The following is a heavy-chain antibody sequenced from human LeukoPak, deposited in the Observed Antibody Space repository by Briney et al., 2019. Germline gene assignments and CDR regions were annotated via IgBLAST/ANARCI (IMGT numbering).Heavy chain of an antibody. CDR3: ARDTGAHKYSSGWPFDY. V-gene: IGHV1-8*01. Sequence: ASVKVSCKASGYTFTSYDINWVRQATGQGLEWMGWMNPNSGNTGYAQKLQGRVTMTTDTSTSTAYMELRSLRSDDTAVYYCARDTGAHKYSSGWPFDYWGQGTLVTVSS. CDR2: MNPNSGNT. D-gene: IGHD6-19*01. J-gene: IGHJ4*02. CDR1: GYTFTSYD.